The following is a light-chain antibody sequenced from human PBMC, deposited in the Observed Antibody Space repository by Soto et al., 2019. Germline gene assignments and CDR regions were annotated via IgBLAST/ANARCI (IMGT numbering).Light chain of an antibody. Sequence: DIQMTQSPSTLSASVGDTVTVTLGASQSISSWFAWYQQKPGKAPKLLIYKASTLKSGVPSRFSGSGSGTEFTLTISSLQPDDFATYYCQHYNSYSEAFGQGTKVDI. CDR2: KAS. CDR1: QSISSW. CDR3: QHYNSYSEA. J-gene: IGKJ1*01. V-gene: IGKV1-5*03.